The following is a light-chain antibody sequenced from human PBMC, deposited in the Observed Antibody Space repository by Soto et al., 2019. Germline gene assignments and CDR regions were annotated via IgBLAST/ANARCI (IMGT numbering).Light chain of an antibody. CDR3: QQYNSYPIT. CDR2: KAS. V-gene: IGKV1-5*03. Sequence: DTQMTQSPSTLSASVGDRVTITCRASQNINSWLAWYQQKPGKAPKLLIYKASSLESGVPSRFSGSGSGTEFTLTISSLQPDDFATYYCQQYNSYPITFGQGTRLEIK. J-gene: IGKJ5*01. CDR1: QNINSW.